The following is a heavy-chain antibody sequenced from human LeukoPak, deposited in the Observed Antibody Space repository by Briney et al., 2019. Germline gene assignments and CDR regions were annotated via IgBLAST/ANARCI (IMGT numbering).Heavy chain of an antibody. V-gene: IGHV3-20*04. Sequence: GGSLRLSCAASGFTFDDYGMSWVRQALGKGLEWVSGINWNGGSTGYADSVKGRFTISRDNAKNSLYLQMNSLRAEDTAVYYCARDGYSSGWYAVQKYHAFDIWGQGTMVTVSS. CDR3: ARDGYSSGWYAVQKYHAFDI. J-gene: IGHJ3*02. CDR1: GFTFDDYG. D-gene: IGHD6-19*01. CDR2: INWNGGST.